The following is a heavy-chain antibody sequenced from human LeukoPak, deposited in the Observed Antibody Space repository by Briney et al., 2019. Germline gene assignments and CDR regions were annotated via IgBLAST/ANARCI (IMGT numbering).Heavy chain of an antibody. D-gene: IGHD5-12*01. CDR1: GFSLSTSGVG. V-gene: IGHV2-5*02. Sequence: SGPTLGEPTQTLTLTCTFSGFSLSTSGVGVGWIRQPPGKALEWLALIYWDDDKRYSPSLKSRLTITKDTSKNQVVLTMTNMDPVDTATYYCAHSTINPRGGYGPIFDYWGQGTLVTVSS. J-gene: IGHJ4*02. CDR2: IYWDDDK. CDR3: AHSTINPRGGYGPIFDY.